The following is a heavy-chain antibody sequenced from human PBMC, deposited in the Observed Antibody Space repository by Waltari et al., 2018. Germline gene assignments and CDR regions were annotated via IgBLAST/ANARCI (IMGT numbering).Heavy chain of an antibody. CDR2: VDPEDGET. J-gene: IGHJ5*02. CDR1: GYTFTDYY. D-gene: IGHD6-13*01. CDR3: ARQGQLVPRGGWFDP. Sequence: EVQLVQSGAEVKKPGATVKISCKASGYTFTDYYMHWVQQAPGKGLEWMGRVDPEDGETIYAEKFQGRVTITADTSTDTAYMELSRLRSDDTAVYYCARQGQLVPRGGWFDPWGQGTLVTVSS. V-gene: IGHV1-69-2*01.